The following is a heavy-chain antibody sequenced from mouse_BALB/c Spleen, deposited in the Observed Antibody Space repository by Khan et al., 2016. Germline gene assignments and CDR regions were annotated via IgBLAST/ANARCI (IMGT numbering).Heavy chain of an antibody. Sequence: EVELVESGGGLVKPGGSLKLSCAASVFTFSDYYMYWVRQTPEKRLEWVATISDGGSYTYHPDSVKGRFTIYRDNAKNNLNPQTSSLQSEDSAMHSCARVVRWIAYWGLGALVTVSA. CDR2: ISDGGSYT. J-gene: IGHJ3*01. CDR1: VFTFSDYY. V-gene: IGHV5-4*02. CDR3: ARVVRWIAY.